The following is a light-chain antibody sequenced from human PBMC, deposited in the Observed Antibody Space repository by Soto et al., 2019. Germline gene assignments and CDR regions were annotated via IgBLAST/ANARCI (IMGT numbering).Light chain of an antibody. V-gene: IGLV2-23*02. CDR1: SSDVGSHNL. Sequence: QSALTRPPSVSGSPGQSITISCTGTSSDVGSHNLVSWYQQHPGQAPKLMIYDVRKRPLGVSPRFSASKSGNTASLTISGLQDEDEADYCCCSYGGSSAVFGGGTQLTVL. CDR3: CSYGGSSAV. CDR2: DVR. J-gene: IGLJ7*01.